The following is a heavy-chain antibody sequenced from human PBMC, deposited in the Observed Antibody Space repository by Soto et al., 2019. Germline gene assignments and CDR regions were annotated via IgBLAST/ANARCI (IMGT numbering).Heavy chain of an antibody. V-gene: IGHV4-34*01. CDR2: INDSGTT. J-gene: IGHJ6*02. CDR1: GGSFSGFY. CDR3: ARETSQNVYSHYGMDV. Sequence: TLSLTCAIYGGSFSGFYWSWIRQPPGKGLEWIGEINDSGTTNYNPSLKSRVTMSADTSKTHFSLRLTSVTAADTAVYYCARETSQNVYSHYGMDVWGQGTTVTVSS.